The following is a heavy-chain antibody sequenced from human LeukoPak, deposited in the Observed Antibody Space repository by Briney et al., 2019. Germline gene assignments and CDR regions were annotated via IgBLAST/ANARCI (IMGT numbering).Heavy chain of an antibody. D-gene: IGHD5-12*01. J-gene: IGHJ4*02. Sequence: SQTLSLICTVSGGSISSGSYYWSWIRQPAGKGLEWIGRIYTSGSTNYNPSLKSRVTISVDTSKNQFSLKLSSVTAADTAVYYCASGDIVATIFDYWGQGTLVTVSS. CDR3: ASGDIVATIFDY. CDR2: IYTSGST. CDR1: GGSISSGSYY. V-gene: IGHV4-61*02.